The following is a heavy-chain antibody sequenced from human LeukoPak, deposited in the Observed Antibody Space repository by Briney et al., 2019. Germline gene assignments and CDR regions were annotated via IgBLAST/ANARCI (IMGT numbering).Heavy chain of an antibody. J-gene: IGHJ4*02. V-gene: IGHV4-59*08. CDR1: GGSINSYY. Sequence: SETLSLTCTVSGGSINSYYWSWIRQPPGKGLEWIGYISYSGYTHYSPSLQSRVTISVDASKNQFSLRLSSVTAADTAVYYCARHIAIGGTCLHYWGQGTPVTVSS. D-gene: IGHD2/OR15-2a*01. CDR3: ARHIAIGGTCLHY. CDR2: ISYSGYT.